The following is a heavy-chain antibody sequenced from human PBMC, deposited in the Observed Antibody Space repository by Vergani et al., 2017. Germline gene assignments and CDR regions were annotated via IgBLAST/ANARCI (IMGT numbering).Heavy chain of an antibody. CDR1: GFTFSTYA. V-gene: IGHV3-23*01. CDR2: ISSDGGST. J-gene: IGHJ4*02. Sequence: EVQLLESGGGLVQPGGSLRLSCAASGFTFSTYAMTWVRQAPRNGLGWVSTISSDGGSTYYADSVKGRFTISRDNSKNTLSLQMNSLTAEDTAIYYCAEPQGTSAYYYGGFDYWGQGILVTVSS. D-gene: IGHD3-22*01. CDR3: AEPQGTSAYYYGGFDY.